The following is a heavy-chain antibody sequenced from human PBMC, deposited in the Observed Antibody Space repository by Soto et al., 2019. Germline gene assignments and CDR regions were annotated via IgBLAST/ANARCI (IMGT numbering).Heavy chain of an antibody. Sequence: QVQLVQSGAEMKKPGSSVKVSCQSSGGTFNTYAMNWVRQAPGQGPEWMGDISPMFGAANYAPKFQGRVTITADESKGTSSMQLRSLTSEDAALYFCAREVQVHTPAFVYWGQGTLVTVSS. V-gene: IGHV1-69*19. CDR3: AREVQVHTPAFVY. CDR2: ISPMFGAA. J-gene: IGHJ4*02. D-gene: IGHD3-10*01. CDR1: GGTFNTYA.